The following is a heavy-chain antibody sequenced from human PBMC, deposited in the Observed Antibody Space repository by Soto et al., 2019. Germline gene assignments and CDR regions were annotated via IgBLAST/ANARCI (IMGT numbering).Heavy chain of an antibody. CDR1: GGSISSYY. V-gene: IGHV4-59*01. CDR2: IYYSGST. CDR3: ARVGRELPSSFTLDY. D-gene: IGHD1-26*01. J-gene: IGHJ4*02. Sequence: QVQLQESGPGLVKPSETLSLTCTVSGGSISSYYWSWIRQPPGKGLEWIGYIYYSGSTNYNPSLKSRVNISVDTSKNQFSLKLSSVTAADTAVYYCARVGRELPSSFTLDYWGQGTLVTVSS.